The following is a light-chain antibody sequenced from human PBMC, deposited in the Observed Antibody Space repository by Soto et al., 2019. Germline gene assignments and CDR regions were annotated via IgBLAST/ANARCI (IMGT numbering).Light chain of an antibody. Sequence: EIVMTQSPATLSVSPGERATISCRASQSINNDLAWYQQKPGQAPRLLIYGASTRATAIPARLSGSGSGSEFTLTVSSLQSEDFAVYYCQQYNLWPLTFGGGTKVDIK. CDR1: QSINND. J-gene: IGKJ4*01. V-gene: IGKV3-15*01. CDR2: GAS. CDR3: QQYNLWPLT.